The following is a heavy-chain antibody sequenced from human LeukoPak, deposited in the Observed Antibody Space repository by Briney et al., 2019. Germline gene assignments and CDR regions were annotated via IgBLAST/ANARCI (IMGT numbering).Heavy chain of an antibody. J-gene: IGHJ5*02. CDR3: ARVEWFDP. CDR1: GGSFSGYY. Sequence: PSETLSLTCAVYGGSFSGYYWSSIRQPPGKGLEWIGEVNHSGSTNYNPSLKSRVTISVDTSKNQFSLKLSSVTAADTAVYYCARVEWFDPWGQGTLVTVSS. CDR2: VNHSGST. D-gene: IGHD1-1*01. V-gene: IGHV4-34*01.